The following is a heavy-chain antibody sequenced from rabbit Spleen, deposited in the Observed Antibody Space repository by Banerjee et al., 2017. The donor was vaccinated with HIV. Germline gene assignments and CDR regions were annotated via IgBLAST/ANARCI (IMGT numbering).Heavy chain of an antibody. CDR3: ARDTSSSFSSYGMDL. Sequence: QEQLVESGGGLVKPEGSLTLTCTASGFSFSYGYVMCWVRQAPGKGLEWIACIDAGSSTFTYFATWAKGRFTISKTSSTTVTLQMTRLTAADTATYFCARDTSSSFSSYGMDLWGQGTLVTVS. CDR1: GFSFSYGYV. V-gene: IGHV1S45*01. CDR2: IDAGSSTFT. J-gene: IGHJ6*01. D-gene: IGHD1-1*01.